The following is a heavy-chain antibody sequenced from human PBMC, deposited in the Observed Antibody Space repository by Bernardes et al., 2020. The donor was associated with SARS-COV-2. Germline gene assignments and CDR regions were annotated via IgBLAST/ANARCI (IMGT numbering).Heavy chain of an antibody. J-gene: IGHJ6*02. D-gene: IGHD2-2*01. CDR1: GYTFTSYD. V-gene: IGHV1-8*01. CDR2: MNPNSGNT. CDR3: ARTVGYCSSTSCYAGTGYYYYYGMDV. Sequence: ASVKVSCKASGYTFTSYDINWVRQATGQGLEWMGWMNPNSGNTGYAQKFQGRVTMTRNTSISTAYMELSSLRSEDTAVYYCARTVGYCSSTSCYAGTGYYYYYGMDVWGQGTTVTVSS.